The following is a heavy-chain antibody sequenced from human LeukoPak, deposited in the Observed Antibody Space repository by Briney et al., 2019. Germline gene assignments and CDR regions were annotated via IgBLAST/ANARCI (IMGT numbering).Heavy chain of an antibody. CDR3: ARDALEMATISYFDY. CDR1: GYTFTGYY. V-gene: IGHV1-2*02. D-gene: IGHD5-24*01. CDR2: INPNSGGT. J-gene: IGHJ4*02. Sequence: ASVKVSCKASGYTFTGYYMHWVRQAPGQGLEWMGWINPNSGGTNYAQEFQGRVTMTRDTSISTAYMELSRLRSDDTAVYYCARDALEMATISYFDYWGQGTLVAVSS.